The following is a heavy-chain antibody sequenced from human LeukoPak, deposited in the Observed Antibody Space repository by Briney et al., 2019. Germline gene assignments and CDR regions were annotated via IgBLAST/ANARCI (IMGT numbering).Heavy chain of an antibody. D-gene: IGHD3-22*01. CDR2: INPNSGGT. CDR1: GYTFTGYY. CDR3: ARGTPYYYDSSGYVDY. V-gene: IGHV1-2*02. Sequence: ASVKVSCKASGYTFTGYYMHWVRQAPGQGPEWMGWINPNSGGTNYAQKFQGRVTMTRDTSISTAYMELSRLRSDDTAVYYCARGTPYYYDSSGYVDYWGQGTLVTVSS. J-gene: IGHJ4*02.